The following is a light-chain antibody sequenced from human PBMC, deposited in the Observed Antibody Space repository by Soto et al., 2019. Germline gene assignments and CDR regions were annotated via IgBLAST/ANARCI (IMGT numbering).Light chain of an antibody. CDR3: QHYNSYSEA. CDR1: QTISSW. J-gene: IGKJ1*01. V-gene: IGKV1-5*03. Sequence: DIQMTQSPSTLSGSVGDSVTITCRASQTISSWLAWYQQKPGKAPKLLIYNASTLKSGVPSRFSGSGSVTEFTLTISSLQPDDFATYYCQHYNSYSEAFGQGTKVDIK. CDR2: NAS.